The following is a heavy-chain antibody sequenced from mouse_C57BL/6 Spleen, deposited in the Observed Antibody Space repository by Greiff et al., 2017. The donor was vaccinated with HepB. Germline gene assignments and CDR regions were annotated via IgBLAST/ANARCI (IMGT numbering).Heavy chain of an antibody. J-gene: IGHJ3*01. CDR3: ARSPDYYGSSSAWFAY. V-gene: IGHV1-55*01. CDR2: IYPGSGST. CDR1: GYTFTSYW. D-gene: IGHD1-1*01. Sequence: VKLMESGAELVKPGASVKMSCKASGYTFTSYWITWVKQRPGQGLEWIGDIYPGSGSTNYNEKFKSKATLTVDTSSSTAYMQLSSLTSEDSAVYYCARSPDYYGSSSAWFAYWGQGTLVTVSA.